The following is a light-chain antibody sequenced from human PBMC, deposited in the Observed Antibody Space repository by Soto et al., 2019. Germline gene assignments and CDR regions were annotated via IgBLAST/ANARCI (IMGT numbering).Light chain of an antibody. J-gene: IGKJ1*01. Sequence: LTQSPATLCLSAGERPTLACRASQTVSSQLAWYQQKPGQAPRLLIYDASKRATGVPGRLSGSGSGTDFTLPIRSLEPDDFGVYYCQQRSSWPTFGQGTKVDIK. CDR3: QQRSSWPT. CDR2: DAS. V-gene: IGKV3-11*01. CDR1: QTVSSQ.